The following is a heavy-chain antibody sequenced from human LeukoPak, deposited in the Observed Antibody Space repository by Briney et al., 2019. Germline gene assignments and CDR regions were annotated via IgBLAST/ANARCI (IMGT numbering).Heavy chain of an antibody. D-gene: IGHD1-26*01. CDR2: INPSGGGT. J-gene: IGHJ4*02. Sequence: GASVKVSCKASGYTFTSSYMHLVRQAPGQGLEWMGIINPSGGGTNYAQQFQGRVTMTRDTSTSTVYMELSSLTSEDTAVYYCARGPKWELTEWGQGTLVTVSS. V-gene: IGHV1-46*01. CDR1: GYTFTSSY. CDR3: ARGPKWELTE.